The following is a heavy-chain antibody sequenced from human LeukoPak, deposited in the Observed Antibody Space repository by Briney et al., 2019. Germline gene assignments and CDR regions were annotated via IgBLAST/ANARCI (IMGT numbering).Heavy chain of an antibody. J-gene: IGHJ4*02. CDR2: INSDGSNT. CDR1: GFTFSTYW. Sequence: GGSLRLSCAASGFTFSTYWMHWVRQAPGKGLVWVSRINSDGSNTRNADSVKGRFTISRDNAKDTLYLQMNSLRAEDTAVYYCARERRLYCSSTSCYEDFDYWGQGTLVTVSS. CDR3: ARERRLYCSSTSCYEDFDY. V-gene: IGHV3-74*01. D-gene: IGHD2-2*01.